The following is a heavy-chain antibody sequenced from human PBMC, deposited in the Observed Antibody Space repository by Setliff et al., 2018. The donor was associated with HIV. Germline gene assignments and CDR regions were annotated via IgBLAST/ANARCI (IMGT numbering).Heavy chain of an antibody. Sequence: SETLSLTCIVSGDSFTDNYWTWIRQPPGKGLEWIGYIHYRGSTNYHPSLRGRVTISVDTSRNQFSLKLNSVTVADTAMYYCARGGPDYYDYPYFDSWGQGTLVTVSS. CDR3: ARGGPDYYDYPYFDS. J-gene: IGHJ4*02. CDR1: GDSFTDNY. V-gene: IGHV4-59*01. CDR2: IHYRGST. D-gene: IGHD3-22*01.